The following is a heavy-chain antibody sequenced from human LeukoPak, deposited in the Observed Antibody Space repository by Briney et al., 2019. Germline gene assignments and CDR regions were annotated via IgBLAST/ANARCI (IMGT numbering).Heavy chain of an antibody. CDR1: GGSISSGASD. V-gene: IGHV4-31*03. J-gene: IGHJ2*01. Sequence: PSQTLSLTCTVSGGSISSGASDWGWIRQHPKRGLEWVGYINHSGSTYYNPSLGSRVAMSVDTSKNQFSLKLSSVTAADSAVYYCARAARQGFTMIVVPFFYFDLWGRGTLVTVSS. D-gene: IGHD3-22*01. CDR2: INHSGST. CDR3: ARAARQGFTMIVVPFFYFDL.